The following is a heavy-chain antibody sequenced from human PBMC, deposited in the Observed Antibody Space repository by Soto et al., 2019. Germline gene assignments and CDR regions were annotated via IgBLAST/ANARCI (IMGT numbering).Heavy chain of an antibody. CDR2: VYHSWST. CDR3: ARFGTSPNGNWFDP. D-gene: IGHD3-10*01. CDR1: GGSISSDY. J-gene: IGHJ5*02. V-gene: IGHV4-59*01. Sequence: PSETLSLTCTVSGGSISSDYWNWIRQPPGKGLEWIAYVYHSWSTKYNPSLKSRVTISVDTSKNQLSLKLSSVTAADTAVYYCARFGTSPNGNWFDPWGQGTLVTVSS.